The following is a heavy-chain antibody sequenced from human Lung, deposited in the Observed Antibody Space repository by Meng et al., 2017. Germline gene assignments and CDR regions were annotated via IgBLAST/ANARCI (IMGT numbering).Heavy chain of an antibody. CDR2: ISTMSSYI. J-gene: IGHJ4*02. CDR3: ARERCNEGVCYRDY. V-gene: IGHV3-21*01. Sequence: PGVAGGVLFNPGGSLRLSCAASGFSFSSDSMNWVRQAPGKGLEWVSSISTMSSYIFYADSVMGRFTISRDNAKKSLYLQMNSLRAEDTAVYYCARERCNEGVCYRDYWGQGTLVTVSS. CDR1: GFSFSSDS. D-gene: IGHD2-8*01.